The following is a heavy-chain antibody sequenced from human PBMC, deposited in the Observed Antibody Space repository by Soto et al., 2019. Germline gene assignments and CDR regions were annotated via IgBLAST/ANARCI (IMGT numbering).Heavy chain of an antibody. CDR1: GGSISSGGYY. D-gene: IGHD2-15*01. CDR2: IYYSGST. V-gene: IGHV4-31*03. J-gene: IGHJ5*02. CDR3: ARDVVVAATRGEVGGDNWFDP. Sequence: SETLSLTCTVSGGSISSGGYYWSWIRQHPGKGLEWIGYIYYSGSTYYNPSLKSRVTISVDTSKNQFSLKLSSVTAADTAVYYCARDVVVAATRGEVGGDNWFDPWGQGTLVTVSS.